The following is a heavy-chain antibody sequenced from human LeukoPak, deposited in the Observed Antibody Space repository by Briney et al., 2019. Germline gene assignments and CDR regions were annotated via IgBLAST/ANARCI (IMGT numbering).Heavy chain of an antibody. CDR1: GFTFDDYG. Sequence: GGSLRLSCAASGFTFDDYGMSWVRQAPGKGLEWVSGINWNGGSTVYADSVKGRFTISRDNAKNSLFLQMNSLRAEDTALYYCARSVTNGPNYYYYYMDVWGKGTTVTVSS. CDR2: INWNGGST. D-gene: IGHD4-17*01. CDR3: ARSVTNGPNYYYYYMDV. J-gene: IGHJ6*03. V-gene: IGHV3-20*04.